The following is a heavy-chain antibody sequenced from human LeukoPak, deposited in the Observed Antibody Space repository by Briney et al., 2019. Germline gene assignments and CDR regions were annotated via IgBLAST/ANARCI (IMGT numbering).Heavy chain of an antibody. CDR2: IAHDGSNK. Sequence: GGSLRLSCAASGFTFSSYGMHWVRQAPGEGLEWVAAIAHDGSNKNDADSVKGRFTISRDNSKNTLYLQMNSLRAEDTAFYYCAKGGRAAADRNFDLWGRGTLVTVSS. CDR1: GFTFSSYG. V-gene: IGHV3-30*02. J-gene: IGHJ2*01. CDR3: AKGGRAAADRNFDL. D-gene: IGHD6-13*01.